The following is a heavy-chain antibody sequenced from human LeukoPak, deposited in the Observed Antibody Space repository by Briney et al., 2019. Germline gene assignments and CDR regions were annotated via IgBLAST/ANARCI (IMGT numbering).Heavy chain of an antibody. CDR2: ISSSSYT. D-gene: IGHD3-9*01. CDR1: GFTFSDYY. Sequence: GGSLRLSCAASGFTFSDYYMSWIRQAPGKGLEWVSYISSSSYTNYADSVKGGFTISRDNAKNSLYLQMNSLRAEDTAVYYCARVVSDLRYFDWFLDAFDIWGQGTMVTVSS. CDR3: ARVVSDLRYFDWFLDAFDI. J-gene: IGHJ3*02. V-gene: IGHV3-11*06.